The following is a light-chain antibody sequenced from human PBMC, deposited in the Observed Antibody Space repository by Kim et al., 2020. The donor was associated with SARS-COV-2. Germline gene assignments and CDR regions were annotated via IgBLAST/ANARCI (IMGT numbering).Light chain of an antibody. V-gene: IGLV3-21*04. CDR1: NIGSKY. J-gene: IGLJ1*01. CDR2: YDS. CDR3: QVWDRSSDNYV. Sequence: SYELTQPPSVSVAPGKTARITCGGNNIGSKYVHWYQQKPGQAPVLVIYYDSDRPSGIPERFSGSNSGNTATLTISRVEAGDEADYYCQVWDRSSDNYVFGTGTQVTVL.